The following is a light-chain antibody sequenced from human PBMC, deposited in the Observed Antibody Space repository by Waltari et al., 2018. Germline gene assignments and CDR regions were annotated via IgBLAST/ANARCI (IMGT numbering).Light chain of an antibody. J-gene: IGKJ4*01. Sequence: ENLLTQSPGTLSLSPGERATLSCRASQSVSSNLAGYQQKPGQVPRLLSYDASNRATGIPARFSGSGSGTDFILTISSLEPEDFAVYYCQQRTHSLTFGGGTKVEIK. CDR1: QSVSSN. V-gene: IGKV3-11*01. CDR3: QQRTHSLT. CDR2: DAS.